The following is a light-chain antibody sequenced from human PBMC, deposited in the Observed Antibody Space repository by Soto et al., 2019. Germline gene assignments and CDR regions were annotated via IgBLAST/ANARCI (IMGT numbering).Light chain of an antibody. CDR2: GAS. J-gene: IGKJ2*01. CDR3: QHYANLPYT. CDR1: QDITNF. V-gene: IGKV1-33*01. Sequence: DIQLTQSPSSLSASVGDRVTITCQPSQDITNFLNWYQQKPGKAPRLLIAGASKLETGVPSRFRGSQSGTDYTFTIGSLQPEDIATYYCQHYANLPYTFGQGTKLEIK.